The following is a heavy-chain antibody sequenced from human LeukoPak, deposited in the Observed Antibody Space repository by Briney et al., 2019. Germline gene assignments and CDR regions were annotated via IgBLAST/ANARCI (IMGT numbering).Heavy chain of an antibody. CDR2: IYSGGST. V-gene: IGHV3-66*02. Sequence: GGSLRLSCAASGFTVSSNYMSWVRQAPGKGLEWVSVIYSGGSTYYADSVKGRFTISRDNSKNTLYLQMNSLRAEDTAVYYCARERAVYSSDPRFDPWGQGTLVTVSS. CDR1: GFTVSSNY. J-gene: IGHJ5*02. CDR3: ARERAVYSSDPRFDP. D-gene: IGHD3-22*01.